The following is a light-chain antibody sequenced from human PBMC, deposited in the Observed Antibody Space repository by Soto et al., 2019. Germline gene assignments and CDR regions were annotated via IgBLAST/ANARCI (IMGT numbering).Light chain of an antibody. CDR2: AAS. V-gene: IGKV1-6*01. CDR1: QGIRND. J-gene: IGKJ1*01. Sequence: IQLTQSPSTLSASVGDRVTITCRASQGIRNDLGWYQQIPGRAPKLLIYAASRLQSGVPSRFSGSGSGTDFTLTISSLQPEDSATYYCLQDYNYPWTFGQGTKVDIK. CDR3: LQDYNYPWT.